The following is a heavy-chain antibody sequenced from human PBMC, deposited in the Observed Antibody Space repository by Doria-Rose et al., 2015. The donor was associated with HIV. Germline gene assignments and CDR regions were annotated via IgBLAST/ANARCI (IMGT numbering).Heavy chain of an antibody. CDR3: ARIKSSRWYHKYYFDF. J-gene: IGHJ4*02. V-gene: IGHV2-26*01. Sequence: QVTLKESGPVLVKPTETLTPTCTVSGVSLSSPGMGVSWIRQPPGKALEWLGNIFSDDERSYKTSLKSRLTISRGTSKSQVVLTMTDMDPVDTATYYCARIKSSRWYHKYYFDFWGQGTLVIVSA. CDR2: IFSDDER. CDR1: GVSLSSPGMG. D-gene: IGHD6-13*01.